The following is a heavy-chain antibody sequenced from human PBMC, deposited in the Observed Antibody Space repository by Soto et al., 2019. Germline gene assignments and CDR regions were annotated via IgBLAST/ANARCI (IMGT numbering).Heavy chain of an antibody. CDR2: IYYSGST. V-gene: IGHV4-39*01. J-gene: IGHJ5*02. D-gene: IGHD3-22*01. CDR1: GGSIISISYH. Sequence: LEPPSLPCTVAGGSIISISYHRGWIRQPPGKGLEWIGSIYYSGSTYYNPSLKSRVTISVDTSKNQFSLKLSSVTAADTAVYYCARSITMIVGGWFDPWAQGTLVTVSS. CDR3: ARSITMIVGGWFDP.